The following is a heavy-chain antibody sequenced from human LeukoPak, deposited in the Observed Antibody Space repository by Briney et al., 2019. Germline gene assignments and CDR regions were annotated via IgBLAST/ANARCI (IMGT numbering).Heavy chain of an antibody. V-gene: IGHV3-30*02. D-gene: IGHD4-17*01. Sequence: GGSLRLSCAASGFTFSSYGMHWVRQAPGKGLEWVAFIRYDGSNKYYADSVKGRFTISRDNSKNTLYLQMNSLRAEDTAVYYCAKGVGYMTTVTTGWYFDLWGRGTLVTVSS. J-gene: IGHJ2*01. CDR1: GFTFSSYG. CDR3: AKGVGYMTTVTTGWYFDL. CDR2: IRYDGSNK.